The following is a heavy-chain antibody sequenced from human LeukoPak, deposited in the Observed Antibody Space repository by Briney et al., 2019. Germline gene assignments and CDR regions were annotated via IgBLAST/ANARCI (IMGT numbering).Heavy chain of an antibody. D-gene: IGHD4-17*01. V-gene: IGHV3-13*01. CDR3: ARDRPDYGAERFAY. CDR1: GFTFSNYD. CDR2: IGTAGDT. J-gene: IGHJ4*02. Sequence: PGGSLRLSCAASGFTFSNYDMHWFRQATGKGLEWVSGIGTAGDTYYPDSVKGRFTISRENAKNSLYLQMNSLRAEDTAVYYCARDRPDYGAERFAYWGQGALVTVSS.